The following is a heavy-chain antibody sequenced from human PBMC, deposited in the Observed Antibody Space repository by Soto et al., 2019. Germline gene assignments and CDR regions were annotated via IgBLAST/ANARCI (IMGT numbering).Heavy chain of an antibody. CDR1: GFTLSSYA. Sequence: QVQLVESGGGVVQPGRSLRLSCAASGFTLSSYAMHWVRQAPGKGLEWVPVISYDGSNKYYADSVKGRFTISRDNSKNTLYLQMNSLRAEDTAVYYCARDPMGRYYGSGSYYFDYWGQGTLVTVSS. D-gene: IGHD3-10*01. V-gene: IGHV3-30-3*01. CDR3: ARDPMGRYYGSGSYYFDY. CDR2: ISYDGSNK. J-gene: IGHJ4*02.